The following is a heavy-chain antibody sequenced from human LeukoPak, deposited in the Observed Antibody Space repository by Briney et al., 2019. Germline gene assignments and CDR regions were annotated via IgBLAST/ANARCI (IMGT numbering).Heavy chain of an antibody. CDR3: AKEGGVILRYFDY. D-gene: IGHD3-10*01. CDR1: GFTFSSYG. V-gene: IGHV3-30*02. CDR2: IRYDGSNK. J-gene: IGHJ4*02. Sequence: PGGSLRLSCAASGFTFSSYGMHWVRQAPGKGLEWVAFIRYDGSNKYYADSVKGRFTISRDNSKNTLYLQMNSLRAEDTAVYYCAKEGGVILRYFDYWGQGTLVTVSS.